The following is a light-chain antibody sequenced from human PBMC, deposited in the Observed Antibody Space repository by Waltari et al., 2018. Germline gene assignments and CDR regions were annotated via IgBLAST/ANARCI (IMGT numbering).Light chain of an antibody. J-gene: IGLJ3*02. V-gene: IGLV2-23*01. CDR1: SSDVGSYNL. CDR3: CSYVRDITWV. CDR2: EGT. Sequence: QSALTQPASVSGSPGQSITISCTGTSSDVGSYNLVSWYQHHPGKAPTLMIYEGTQRPSVVSDRFSGSKSGDTASLTISGLQAEDEADYYCCSYVRDITWVFGGGTKLTVL.